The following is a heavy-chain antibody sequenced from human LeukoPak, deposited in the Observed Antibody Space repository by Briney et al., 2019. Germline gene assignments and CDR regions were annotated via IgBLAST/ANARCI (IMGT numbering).Heavy chain of an antibody. CDR1: GLTFSSSA. CDR3: ARDARGSSGWSVYAFDI. J-gene: IGHJ3*02. D-gene: IGHD6-19*01. Sequence: GGSLRLSRAASGLTFSSSALHWVRHAPGKGLEWVSYISGSGASTYYADTVKGRFTISRDNSNNTLYLQMNSLRVEDTAVYFCARDARGSSGWSVYAFDIWGQGTRVTVSS. V-gene: IGHV3-23*01. CDR2: ISGSGAST.